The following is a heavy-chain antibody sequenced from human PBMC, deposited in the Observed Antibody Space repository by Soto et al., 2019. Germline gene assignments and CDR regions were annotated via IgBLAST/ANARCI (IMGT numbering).Heavy chain of an antibody. J-gene: IGHJ4*02. CDR1: GGSFSGYY. CDR2: VNHSGGI. D-gene: IGHD3-22*01. Sequence: QVQLQQWGAGLLKPSETLSLACVVYGGSFSGYYWSWIRQPPGKGLEWFGEVNHSGGIDYNPSLESRVTISVDTSKNQFSLKLSSVTAADTAVYSCAGRNGYYSRIDYWGQGTLITVSS. V-gene: IGHV4-34*02. CDR3: AGRNGYYSRIDY.